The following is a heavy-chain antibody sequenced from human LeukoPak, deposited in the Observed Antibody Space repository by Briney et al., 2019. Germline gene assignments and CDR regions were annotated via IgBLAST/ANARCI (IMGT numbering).Heavy chain of an antibody. V-gene: IGHV3-21*01. CDR2: ISSSSSYI. J-gene: IGHJ4*02. CDR3: ARSVAVTYYYDSSGYRYFDY. CDR1: GFTFSSYS. D-gene: IGHD3-22*01. Sequence: TGGSLRLSCAASGFTFSSYSMNWVRQAPGKGLEWVSSISSSSSYIYYADSVKGRFTISRDNAKNSLYLQMNSLRAEDTAVYYCARSVAVTYYYDSSGYRYFDYWGQGTLVTVSS.